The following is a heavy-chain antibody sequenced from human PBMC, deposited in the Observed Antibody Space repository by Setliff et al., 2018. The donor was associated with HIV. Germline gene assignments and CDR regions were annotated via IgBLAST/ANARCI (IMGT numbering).Heavy chain of an antibody. CDR2: VNPNSGDA. Sequence: GASVKVSCKASGYTFTGHYLHWVRQAPGQGLEWLGWVNPNSGDAIYAQNFQGRVTMTRDTSINAAYMELRGLRSDDTAVYYCARNFGLSPSGKYYYYYGMDIWGQGTTVTVSS. D-gene: IGHD3-10*01. CDR3: ARNFGLSPSGKYYYYYGMDI. V-gene: IGHV1-2*02. CDR1: GYTFTGHY. J-gene: IGHJ6*02.